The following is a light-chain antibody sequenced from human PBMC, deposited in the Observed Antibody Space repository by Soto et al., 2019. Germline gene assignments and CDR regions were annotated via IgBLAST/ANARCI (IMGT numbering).Light chain of an antibody. J-gene: IGKJ3*01. CDR2: ASS. CDR1: QDILSW. Sequence: DIQMTQSPSSVSASVGDRVTITCRASQDILSWLAWYQQKPGEAPRLLIYASSNLQSEVPSRFSGSGSGTDFTLTISSLQPEDFATYYCQQANSFPITFGPGTRLDIK. V-gene: IGKV1-12*01. CDR3: QQANSFPIT.